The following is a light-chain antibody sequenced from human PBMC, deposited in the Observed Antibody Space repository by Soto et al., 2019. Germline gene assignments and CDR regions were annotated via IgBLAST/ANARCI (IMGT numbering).Light chain of an antibody. V-gene: IGKV2-28*01. CDR3: MQPLQSWT. Sequence: DIVMTQSPLSLPVTPGEPASISCRSSQSLLHSNGYNYLDWYLQKPGQSPQLLIYLGSNRASGVPDRFSGSGSGTDFTLKISRVEAEDVGVYYFMQPLQSWTLGQGTNVDIK. J-gene: IGKJ1*01. CDR1: QSLLHSNGYNY. CDR2: LGS.